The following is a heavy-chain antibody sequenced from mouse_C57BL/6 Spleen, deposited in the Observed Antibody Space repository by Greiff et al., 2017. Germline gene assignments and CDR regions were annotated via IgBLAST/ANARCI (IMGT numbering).Heavy chain of an antibody. CDR2: ISSGGDYI. J-gene: IGHJ4*01. CDR1: GFTFSSYA. D-gene: IGHD1-1*01. Sequence: EVKVVESGAGLVKPGGSLKLSCAASGFTFSSYAMSWVRQTPEKRLEWVAYISSGGDYIYYADTVKGRFTIARDNARNTLYLQMSSLKSEDTAMYYCTRSWSSYGKNYAMDYWGQGTSVTVSS. CDR3: TRSWSSYGKNYAMDY. V-gene: IGHV5-9-1*02.